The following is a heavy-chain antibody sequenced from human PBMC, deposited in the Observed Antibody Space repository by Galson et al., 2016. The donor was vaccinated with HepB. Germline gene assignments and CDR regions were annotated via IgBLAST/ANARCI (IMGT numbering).Heavy chain of an antibody. CDR1: GFTSSNFG. Sequence: SLRLSCAASGFTSSNFGFHWVRQAPGKGLEWVAAISYDGNTQYYGDSIKGRFTNSRDSSKSTIFLQMSSLRAEDTATYYCAKQFGSGTYYLRSLDYWGQGTKVTVSS. V-gene: IGHV3-30*18. J-gene: IGHJ4*02. CDR2: ISYDGNTQ. D-gene: IGHD3-10*01. CDR3: AKQFGSGTYYLRSLDY.